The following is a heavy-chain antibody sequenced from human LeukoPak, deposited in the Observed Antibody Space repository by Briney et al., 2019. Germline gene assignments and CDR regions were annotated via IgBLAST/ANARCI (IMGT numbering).Heavy chain of an antibody. CDR1: GDSINSGGYY. Sequence: SETLSLTCTVSGDSINSGGYYWSWIRQPPGKGLDWIGDIYLTGSTSYNPSLKGRVTISVDRSKNQFSLKLTSVTAADTAVYYCAREVLSTSRPFDYWGQGTLVTVSS. CDR3: AREVLSTSRPFDY. V-gene: IGHV4-30-2*01. J-gene: IGHJ4*02. CDR2: IYLTGST. D-gene: IGHD2-2*01.